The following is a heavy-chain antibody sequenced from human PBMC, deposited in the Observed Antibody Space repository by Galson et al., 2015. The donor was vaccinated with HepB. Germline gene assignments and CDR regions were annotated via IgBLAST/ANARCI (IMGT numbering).Heavy chain of an antibody. CDR1: GFTFDDYA. V-gene: IGHV3-9*01. J-gene: IGHJ4*02. CDR3: TKGGSEYISSWFDY. D-gene: IGHD6-13*01. CDR2: TSWNSGSI. Sequence: SLRLSCAASGFTFDDYAMHWVRQAPGKGLEWVSGTSWNSGSIGYADSVKGRFTISRDNAKNSLYLQMNSLRAEDTALYYCTKGGSEYISSWFDYWGQGTLVTVSS.